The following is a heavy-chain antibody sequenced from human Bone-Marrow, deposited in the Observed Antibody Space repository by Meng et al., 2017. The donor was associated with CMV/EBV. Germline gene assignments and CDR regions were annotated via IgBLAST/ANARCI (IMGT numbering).Heavy chain of an antibody. D-gene: IGHD1-26*01. J-gene: IGHJ6*02. Sequence: GESLKISCAASGLTFRSYAMAWVRQAPGKGLEWVSAIGDTGATTKYADSVKGRFTISRDNSKNTLYLQMNSLRAEDTAVYYCAKDMEAGSYLTYYYYYGMDVWGQGTTVTVSS. V-gene: IGHV3-23*01. CDR3: AKDMEAGSYLTYYYYYGMDV. CDR2: IGDTGATT. CDR1: GLTFRSYA.